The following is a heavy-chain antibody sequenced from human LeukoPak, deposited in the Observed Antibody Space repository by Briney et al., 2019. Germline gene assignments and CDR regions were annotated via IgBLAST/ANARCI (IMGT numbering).Heavy chain of an antibody. CDR1: GYTFTGYY. D-gene: IGHD3-3*01. Sequence: GASVKVSCTASGYTFTGYYMHWVRQAPGQGLEWMGWINPNSGGTNYAQKFVGRVTMTADTSISTAYMELSRLRSDDTAVYYCARDHYDFWSGPRTNYYYYYMDVWGKGTTVTVSS. V-gene: IGHV1-2*02. CDR3: ARDHYDFWSGPRTNYYYYYMDV. CDR2: INPNSGGT. J-gene: IGHJ6*03.